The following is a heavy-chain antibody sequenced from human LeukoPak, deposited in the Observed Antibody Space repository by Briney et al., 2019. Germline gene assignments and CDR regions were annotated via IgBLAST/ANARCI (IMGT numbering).Heavy chain of an antibody. CDR1: GYIFTTYD. D-gene: IGHD3-22*01. Sequence: ASVKVSCKASGYIFTTYDINWVRQAPGQGLEWMGWMNPNSGNTGYAQKFQGRVTMTRNTSISTAYMELSSLRSEDTAVYYCARGYYDTNGYYYRLDFWGQGTLVTVSS. CDR3: ARGYYDTNGYYYRLDF. V-gene: IGHV1-8*01. J-gene: IGHJ4*02. CDR2: MNPNSGNT.